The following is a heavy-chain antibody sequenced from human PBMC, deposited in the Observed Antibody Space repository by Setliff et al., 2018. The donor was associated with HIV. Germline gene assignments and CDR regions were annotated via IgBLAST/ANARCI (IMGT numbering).Heavy chain of an antibody. CDR3: ARGRVSSSSWPIDY. V-gene: IGHV4-4*09. CDR2: IYSSGST. Sequence: SETLSLTCTVSGGSISGHYWSWIRQPPGRGLEWIGYIYSSGSTNFNPPLQSRVTISIDTSKNQFSLKLSSVHAADTAVYFCARGRVSSSSWPIDYWGQGTLVTVSS. J-gene: IGHJ4*02. D-gene: IGHD6-13*01. CDR1: GGSISGHY.